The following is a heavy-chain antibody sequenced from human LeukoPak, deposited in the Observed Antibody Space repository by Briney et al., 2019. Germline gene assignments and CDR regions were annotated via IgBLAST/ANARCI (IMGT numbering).Heavy chain of an antibody. CDR2: IKQDGSEK. CDR1: GFTFSSYW. J-gene: IGHJ5*02. D-gene: IGHD3-22*01. Sequence: GGSLRLSCAASGFTFSSYWMSWVRQAPGKGLEWVANIKQDGSEKYYVDSVKGRFTISRDNAKNSLYLQMNSLRAEDTAVYYCARAWGSYYYDSSGYAFEGFDPWGQGTLVTVSS. CDR3: ARAWGSYYYDSSGYAFEGFDP. V-gene: IGHV3-7*01.